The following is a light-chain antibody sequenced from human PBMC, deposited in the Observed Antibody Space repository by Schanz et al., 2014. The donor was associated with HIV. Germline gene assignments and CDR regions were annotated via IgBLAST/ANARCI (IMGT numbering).Light chain of an antibody. Sequence: EIVLTQSPGSLSLSPGGRATLSCGASQRLSSSYLAWYQQKPGQAPRLLIYGASTRATGIPARFSGSGSGTEFTLTISSLHPEDFAVYYCQQYNDWPPITFGQGTRLEIK. CDR2: GAS. CDR1: QRLSSSY. CDR3: QQYNDWPPIT. J-gene: IGKJ5*01. V-gene: IGKV3-15*01.